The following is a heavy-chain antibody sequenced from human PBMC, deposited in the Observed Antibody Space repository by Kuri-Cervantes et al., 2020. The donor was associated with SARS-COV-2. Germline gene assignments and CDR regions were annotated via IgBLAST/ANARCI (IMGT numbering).Heavy chain of an antibody. CDR3: ARDLATPTPMDV. Sequence: GESLKISCAASGFTFSSYAMHWVRQAPGKGLEWVAVISYDGSNKYYADSVKGRFTISRDNSKNTLYLQMNSLRAEDTAVYYCARDLATPTPMDVWGRGTTVTVSS. CDR1: GFTFSSYA. J-gene: IGHJ6*02. CDR2: ISYDGSNK. D-gene: IGHD4-23*01. V-gene: IGHV3-30*07.